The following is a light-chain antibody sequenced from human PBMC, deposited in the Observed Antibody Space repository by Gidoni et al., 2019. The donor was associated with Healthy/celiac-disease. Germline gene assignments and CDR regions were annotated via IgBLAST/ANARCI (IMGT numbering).Light chain of an antibody. CDR1: QSVSSY. J-gene: IGKJ4*01. Sequence: EIVLTQSPATLSLSPGERATLSCRASQSVSSYLAWYQQKPGIPARFSGSGSGTDFTRTISSLEPEDFAVYYCQQRSNWPSLTFGGGTKVEIK. CDR3: QQRSNWPSLT. V-gene: IGKV3-11*01.